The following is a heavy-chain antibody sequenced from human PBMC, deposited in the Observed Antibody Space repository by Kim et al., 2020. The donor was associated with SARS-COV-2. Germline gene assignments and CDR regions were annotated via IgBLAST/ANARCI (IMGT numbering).Heavy chain of an antibody. Sequence: GESLKISCKGSGYSFTSYWIGWVRQMPGKGLEWMGIIYPGDSDTRYSPSFQGQVTISADKSISTAYLQWSSLKASDTAMYYCARHGRITMVRGGGPRYYYYGMDVWGQGTTVTVSS. CDR2: IYPGDSDT. D-gene: IGHD3-10*01. CDR1: GYSFTSYW. V-gene: IGHV5-51*01. J-gene: IGHJ6*02. CDR3: ARHGRITMVRGGGPRYYYYGMDV.